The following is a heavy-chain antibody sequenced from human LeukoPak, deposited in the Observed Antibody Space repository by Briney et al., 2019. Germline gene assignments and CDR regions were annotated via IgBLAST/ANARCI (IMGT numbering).Heavy chain of an antibody. J-gene: IGHJ4*02. CDR1: GFTFSRYA. D-gene: IGHD6-6*01. CDR2: ITSSTYI. V-gene: IGHV3-21*01. Sequence: GGSLGLSCAASGFTFSRYAMSWVRQAPGKGLKWVSSITSSTYIYYADSVKGRFTISRDNAKNSLYLQMHSLRAEDTAVYYCARDLSSSSLDYWGQGTLVTVSS. CDR3: ARDLSSSSLDY.